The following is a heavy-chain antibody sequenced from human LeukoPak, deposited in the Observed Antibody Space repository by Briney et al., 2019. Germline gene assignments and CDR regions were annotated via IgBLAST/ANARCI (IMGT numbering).Heavy chain of an antibody. CDR1: GDTVCSNSAA. V-gene: IGHV6-1*01. Sequence: SQTLSLTCTISGDTVCSNSAAWNWIRQSPSRGLEWLGRTYYSSKWYNDYAVSVKSRITINPDTSKNQFSLQLNSVTPEDTAVYYCARYSGSYPHHFDYWGQGTLVTVSS. CDR2: TYYSSKWYN. CDR3: ARYSGSYPHHFDY. J-gene: IGHJ4*02. D-gene: IGHD1-26*01.